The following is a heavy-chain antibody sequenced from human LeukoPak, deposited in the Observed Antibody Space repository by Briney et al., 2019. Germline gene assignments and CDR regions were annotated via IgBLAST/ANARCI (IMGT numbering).Heavy chain of an antibody. Sequence: SETLSLTCTVSGGSISSGSYYWGWLRQPPGKGLEWIGSIYYSGSTYYNPSLKSRVTISVDTSKSQFSLRLSSVTAADTAVYYCSRLGNSSTWRYNWFDPWGQGTLVTVSS. CDR2: IYYSGST. CDR1: GGSISSGSYY. V-gene: IGHV4-39*01. CDR3: SRLGNSSTWRYNWFDP. J-gene: IGHJ5*02. D-gene: IGHD6-13*01.